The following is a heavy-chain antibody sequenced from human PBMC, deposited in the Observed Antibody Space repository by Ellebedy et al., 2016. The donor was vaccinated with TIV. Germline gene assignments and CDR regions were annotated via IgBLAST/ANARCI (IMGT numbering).Heavy chain of an antibody. Sequence: GESLKISCAASGFTFSSYSMNWVRQAPGKELEWVSSISSSSSYIYYADSVKGRFTISRDNAKNTLYLQMNSLRAEDTAVYYCAKVGPSGSYYFDYWGQGTLVTVSS. V-gene: IGHV3-21*01. CDR3: AKVGPSGSYYFDY. J-gene: IGHJ4*02. D-gene: IGHD1-26*01. CDR1: GFTFSSYS. CDR2: ISSSSSYI.